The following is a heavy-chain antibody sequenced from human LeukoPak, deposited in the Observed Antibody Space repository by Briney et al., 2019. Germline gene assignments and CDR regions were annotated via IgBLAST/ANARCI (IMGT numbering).Heavy chain of an antibody. J-gene: IGHJ4*02. D-gene: IGHD6-13*01. CDR1: GFGVSSNY. V-gene: IGHV3-53*01. CDR2: IYSGGIT. CDR3: ARAVSTWYQYYFDF. Sequence: PGGSMILSCAASGFGVSSNYISWVRQAPGKGLEWVSVIYSGGITNYADSVQGRFTISRDNSKNTLYLEMNSLRAEDTAVYYCARAVSTWYQYYFDFWGQGILVTVSS.